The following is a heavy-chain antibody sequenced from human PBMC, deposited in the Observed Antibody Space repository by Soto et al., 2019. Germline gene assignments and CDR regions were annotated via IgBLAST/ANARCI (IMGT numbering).Heavy chain of an antibody. J-gene: IGHJ3*02. D-gene: IGHD5-18*01. Sequence: QVQLQESGPGLVKPSQTLSLTCTVSGGSISSGGYYWSWIRQHPGKGLEWIGYIYYSGSTYYNPSLKSRGTISVDTSKNQFSLKLSSVTDADTAVYYCAREDRPGGIKDTAMPSDAFDIWGQGTMVTVSS. CDR1: GGSISSGGYY. V-gene: IGHV4-31*03. CDR3: AREDRPGGIKDTAMPSDAFDI. CDR2: IYYSGST.